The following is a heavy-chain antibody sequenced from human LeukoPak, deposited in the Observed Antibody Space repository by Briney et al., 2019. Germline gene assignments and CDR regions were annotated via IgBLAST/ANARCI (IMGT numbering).Heavy chain of an antibody. D-gene: IGHD4-23*01. Sequence: SETLSLTCTVSGGSISSGGYYWSWIRQHPGKGLEWIGYIYYSGSTYYNPSLKSRVTISVDTSKNQFSLKLSSVTAADTAVYYCARVSPYGGNSGFDYWGQGTLVTVSS. J-gene: IGHJ4*02. CDR1: GGSISSGGYY. V-gene: IGHV4-31*03. CDR3: ARVSPYGGNSGFDY. CDR2: IYYSGST.